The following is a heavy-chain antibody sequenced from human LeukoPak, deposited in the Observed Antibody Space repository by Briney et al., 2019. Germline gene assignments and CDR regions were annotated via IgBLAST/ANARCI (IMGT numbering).Heavy chain of an antibody. CDR1: GFSFSSYW. Sequence: GGSLRLSCAASGFSFSSYWMTWVRQAPGRGLEWVANIKEDGSDKYYVDSVKGRFTISRDNAKNSLYLQMNSLRAEDTAIYYCAKDKGTWGALDIWGQGTTVTVSS. J-gene: IGHJ3*02. CDR2: IKEDGSDK. V-gene: IGHV3-7*01. D-gene: IGHD1-1*01. CDR3: AKDKGTWGALDI.